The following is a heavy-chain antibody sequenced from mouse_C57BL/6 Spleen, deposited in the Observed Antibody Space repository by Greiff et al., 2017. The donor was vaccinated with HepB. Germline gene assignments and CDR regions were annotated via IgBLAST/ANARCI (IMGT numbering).Heavy chain of an antibody. J-gene: IGHJ2*01. CDR3: ARRGTTVVADYFDD. CDR2: IDPSDSYT. CDR1: GYTFTSYW. Sequence: QVQLQQPGAELVMPGASVKLSCKASGYTFTSYWMHWVKQRPGQGLEWIGEIDPSDSYTNYNQKFTGKSTLTVDKSSSTAYMQLSSLTSEDSAVYYCARRGTTVVADYFDDWGQGTTLTVSS. D-gene: IGHD1-1*01. V-gene: IGHV1-69*01.